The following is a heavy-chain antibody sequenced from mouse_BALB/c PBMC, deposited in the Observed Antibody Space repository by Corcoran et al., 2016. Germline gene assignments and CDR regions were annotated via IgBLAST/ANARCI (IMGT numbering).Heavy chain of an antibody. V-gene: IGHV14-3*02. J-gene: IGHJ4*01. CDR3: ARGYVSAMDY. Sequence: EVQLQQSGAELVKPGASVKLSCTASGFNIKDTYMHWVKQMPEQGLEWIGRIDPANGNTKYDPKFQGKATITADTSCNTAYLQLSSLASEDTAVYDGARGYVSAMDYWGQGTLVTVSS. CDR2: IDPANGNT. CDR1: GFNIKDTY. D-gene: IGHD2-14*01.